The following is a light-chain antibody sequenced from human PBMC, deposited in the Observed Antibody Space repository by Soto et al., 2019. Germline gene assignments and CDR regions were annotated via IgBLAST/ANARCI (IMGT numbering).Light chain of an antibody. J-gene: IGLJ1*01. CDR2: DVS. CDR3: SSYTISSSRV. V-gene: IGLV2-14*01. Sequence: QSVLTQPASVSGSPGQSLTVSCTGTTDDIGGYDYVSWYQQHPGKAPKLMIYDVSFRPSGVSNRFSGSKSGNTASLTISGLQAEDEAHYYCSSYTISSSRVFGTGTKLTVL. CDR1: TDDIGGYDY.